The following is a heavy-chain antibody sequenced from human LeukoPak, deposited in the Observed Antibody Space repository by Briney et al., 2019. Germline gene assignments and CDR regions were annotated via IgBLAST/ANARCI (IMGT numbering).Heavy chain of an antibody. J-gene: IGHJ6*02. CDR3: ARDGDGYTDYYGMDV. CDR2: IYYSGST. V-gene: IGHV4-61*01. CDR1: GGSVSSGSYY. Sequence: ASETLSLTCTVSGGSVSSGSYYWSWIRQPPGKGLEWIGYIYYSGSTNYNPSLKSRVTISVDTSKNQFSLKLSSVTAADTAVYYCARDGDGYTDYYGMDVWGQGTTVTVSS. D-gene: IGHD5-24*01.